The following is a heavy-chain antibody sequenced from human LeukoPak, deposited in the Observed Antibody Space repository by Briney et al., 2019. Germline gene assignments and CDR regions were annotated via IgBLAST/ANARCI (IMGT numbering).Heavy chain of an antibody. D-gene: IGHD2-2*01. CDR2: ISSSSSTI. V-gene: IGHV3-48*01. CDR1: GFTFRSYS. Sequence: GGSLRLSCAASGFTFRSYSMNWVRQAPGKGLGWVSYISSSSSTIYYADSVKGRFTISRDNAKNSLYLQMNSLRAEDTAVYYCARGPYQPLLFDWGQGTLVTVSS. J-gene: IGHJ4*02. CDR3: ARGPYQPLLFD.